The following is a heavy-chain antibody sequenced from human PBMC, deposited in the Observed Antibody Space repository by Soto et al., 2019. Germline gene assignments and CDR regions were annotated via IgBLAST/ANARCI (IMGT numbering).Heavy chain of an antibody. D-gene: IGHD2-21*02. CDR1: GGSFSGFY. CDR2: INHSGTT. V-gene: IGHV4-34*01. CDR3: ARADRTLVTSYGLDV. J-gene: IGHJ6*02. Sequence: PSETLSLTCAVSGGSFSGFYWTWIRQPPGEGLEWIGEINHSGTTNFNPSLRSRLTISLDSSKKYFSLKLSSMTAADAAVYYCARADRTLVTSYGLDVWGQGTTVTVSS.